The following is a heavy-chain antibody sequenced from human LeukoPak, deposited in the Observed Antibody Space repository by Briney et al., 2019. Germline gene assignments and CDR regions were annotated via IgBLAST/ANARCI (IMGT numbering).Heavy chain of an antibody. J-gene: IGHJ4*02. V-gene: IGHV4-59*01. D-gene: IGHD3-9*01. CDR1: GGSISSYY. Sequence: SETLSLTCTVSGGSISSYYWSWIRQPPGKGLEWIGYIYYSGSTNYNPSLKSRVTISVDTSKNQFSLKLSPVTAADTAVYYCARGGTNYDILTGYPIFDYWGQGTLVTVSS. CDR3: ARGGTNYDILTGYPIFDY. CDR2: IYYSGST.